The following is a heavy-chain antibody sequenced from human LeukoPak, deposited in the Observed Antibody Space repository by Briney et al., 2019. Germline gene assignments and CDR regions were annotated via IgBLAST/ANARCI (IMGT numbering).Heavy chain of an antibody. CDR1: GYTFTGYY. V-gene: IGHV1-2*02. CDR3: ARDGAVTTGWTAFDI. J-gene: IGHJ3*02. D-gene: IGHD4-11*01. CDR2: INPNSGGT. Sequence: ASVKVSCKASGYTFTGYYMHWVRQAPGQGLEWMGWINPNSGGTNYAQKFQGRVTMTRDTSISTAYMELSRLRSDDTAVYYCARDGAVTTGWTAFDIWGQGTMVTVSS.